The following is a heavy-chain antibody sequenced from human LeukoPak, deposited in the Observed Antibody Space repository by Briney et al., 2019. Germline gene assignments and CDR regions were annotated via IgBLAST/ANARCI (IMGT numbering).Heavy chain of an antibody. CDR1: GDSVSSNSAA. Sequence: SRTLSLTCAISGDSVSSNSAAWNWIRQSPSRGLEWLGRTYYRSKWYNHYAVSVKSRITINPDTSKNQFSLQLNSVTPEDTAVYYCATSGSYYNPNDAFDIWGQGTMVTVSS. J-gene: IGHJ3*02. CDR2: TYYRSKWYN. CDR3: ATSGSYYNPNDAFDI. V-gene: IGHV6-1*01. D-gene: IGHD3-10*01.